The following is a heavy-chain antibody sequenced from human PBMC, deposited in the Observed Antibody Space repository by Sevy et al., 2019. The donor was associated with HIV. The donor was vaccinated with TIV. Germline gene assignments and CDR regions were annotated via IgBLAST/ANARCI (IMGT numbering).Heavy chain of an antibody. CDR3: VAANTWQDY. V-gene: IGHV3-74*01. CDR2: VNSDGSST. Sequence: GGSLRLSCAASGFTFSSYWMHWVRQAPGKGPGWVSGVNSDGSSTNYADSVKGRFTISSDSAKNTLYLQMNSLRAEDTAVYFWVAANTWQDYWGQGTLVTVSS. CDR1: GFTFSSYW. J-gene: IGHJ4*02. D-gene: IGHD2-15*01.